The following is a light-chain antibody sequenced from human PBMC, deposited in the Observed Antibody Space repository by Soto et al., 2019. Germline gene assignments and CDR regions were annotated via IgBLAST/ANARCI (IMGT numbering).Light chain of an antibody. Sequence: QLVLTQPPSATGTPGQTVTVSCSGRGSGIGGNTVSWYQQLPGTAPRLLIHSNDRRPSGVPDRFSGSKSGASASLAISGLQSEDEADYYCATWDDSLDGPVFGGWTKLTVL. V-gene: IGLV1-44*01. CDR2: SND. J-gene: IGLJ3*02. CDR3: ATWDDSLDGPV. CDR1: GSGIGGNT.